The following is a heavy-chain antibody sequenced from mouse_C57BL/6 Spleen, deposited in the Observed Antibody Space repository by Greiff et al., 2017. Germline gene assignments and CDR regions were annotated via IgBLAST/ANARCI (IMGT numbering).Heavy chain of an antibody. J-gene: IGHJ3*01. Sequence: VQLQQSGPELVRPGVSVKISCKASGYTFTDYAMHWVKQSHAQSLEWIGVISTSYGDASYNQKFKGKATMTVDKSSSTAYMELARLTSEDSAVYYCAHDYGGFADWGQGTLVTVSA. CDR2: ISTSYGDA. V-gene: IGHV1-67*01. D-gene: IGHD2-4*01. CDR1: GYTFTDYA. CDR3: AHDYGGFAD.